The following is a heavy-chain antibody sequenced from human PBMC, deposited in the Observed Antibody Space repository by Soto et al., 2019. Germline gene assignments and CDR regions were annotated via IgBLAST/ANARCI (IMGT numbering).Heavy chain of an antibody. CDR3: WRMVRGVSSPSYGMDV. Sequence: PSETLSLTCTVSGGSISSGDYYWSWIRQPPGKGLEWIGYIYYSGSTYHNPSLKSRVTISVDTSKNQFSLKLSSVTAADTAVYYCWRMVRGVSSPSYGMDVWGQGTTVTVSS. CDR1: GGSISSGDYY. CDR2: IYYSGST. J-gene: IGHJ6*02. D-gene: IGHD3-10*01. V-gene: IGHV4-30-4*01.